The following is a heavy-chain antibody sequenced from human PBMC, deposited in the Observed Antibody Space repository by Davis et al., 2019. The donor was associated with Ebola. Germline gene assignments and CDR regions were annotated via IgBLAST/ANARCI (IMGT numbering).Heavy chain of an antibody. J-gene: IGHJ4*02. CDR1: GYTFTSYY. V-gene: IGHV1-69*02. CDR2: IIPILGIA. CDR3: ARSGYMPGDY. Sequence: SVKVSCKASGYTFTSYYMHWVRQAPGQGLEWMGRIIPILGIANYAQKFQGRVTITADKSTSTAYMELSSLRSEDTAVYYCARSGYMPGDYWGQGTLVTVSS. D-gene: IGHD5-18*01.